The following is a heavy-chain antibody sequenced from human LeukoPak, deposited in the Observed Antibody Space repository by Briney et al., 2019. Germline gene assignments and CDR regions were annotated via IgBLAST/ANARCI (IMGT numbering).Heavy chain of an antibody. CDR2: INHSGST. CDR3: VRLGSNTYYYDSSGYYGRAFFDY. V-gene: IGHV4-34*01. J-gene: IGHJ4*02. D-gene: IGHD3-22*01. Sequence: SETLSLTCAVYGGSFSGYYWSWIRQPPGKGLEWIGEINHSGSTNYNPSLKSRVTISVDTFKNQFSLKLSSVTAADTAVYYCVRLGSNTYYYDSSGYYGRAFFDYWDQGTLVTVSS. CDR1: GGSFSGYY.